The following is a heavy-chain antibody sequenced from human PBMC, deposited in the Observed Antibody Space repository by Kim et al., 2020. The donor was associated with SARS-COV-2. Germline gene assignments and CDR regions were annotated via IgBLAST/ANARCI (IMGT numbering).Heavy chain of an antibody. V-gene: IGHV1-3*01. CDR2: INAGNGNT. CDR3: ARGRITMIVVVSNWFDP. J-gene: IGHJ5*02. CDR1: GYTFTSYA. Sequence: ASVKVSCKASGYTFTSYAMHWVRQAPGQRLEWMGWINAGNGNTKYSQKFQGRVTITRDTSASTAYMELSSLRSEDTAVYYCARGRITMIVVVSNWFDPWGQGTLVTVSS. D-gene: IGHD3-22*01.